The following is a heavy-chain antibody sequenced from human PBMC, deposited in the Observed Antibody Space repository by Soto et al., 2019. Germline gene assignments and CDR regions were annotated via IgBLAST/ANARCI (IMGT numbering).Heavy chain of an antibody. Sequence: GGSLRLSCAASGFTFSSYGMHGVRQAPGKGLEWVAVIWYDGSNKYYADSVKGRFTISRDNSKNTLYLQMNSLRAEDTAVYYCARDPELRVVYYGMDVWGQGTTVTVSS. V-gene: IGHV3-33*01. CDR1: GFTFSSYG. CDR2: IWYDGSNK. J-gene: IGHJ6*01. D-gene: IGHD1-7*01. CDR3: ARDPELRVVYYGMDV.